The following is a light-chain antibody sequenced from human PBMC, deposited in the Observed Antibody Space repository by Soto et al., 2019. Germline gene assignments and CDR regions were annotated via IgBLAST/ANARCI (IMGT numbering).Light chain of an antibody. J-gene: IGKJ2*01. V-gene: IGKV4-1*01. CDR1: QSVLYTSNNKNY. Sequence: DIVMTQSPDSLAVSLGERATINCKSSQSVLYTSNNKNYLAWYQKKPGQPPKLLIYWASTRESGVPDRFSGGGFGTDFALTISSLQAEDVAVYYCQQYYGTPHTFGPGTKLEI. CDR3: QQYYGTPHT. CDR2: WAS.